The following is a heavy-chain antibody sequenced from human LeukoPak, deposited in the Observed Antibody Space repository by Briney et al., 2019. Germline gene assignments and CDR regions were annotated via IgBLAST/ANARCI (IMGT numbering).Heavy chain of an antibody. Sequence: GGSLRLSCAASGFTFSSYSMNWARQAPGKGLECVSSICSSSSYIYYADSVKGRFTISRDNAKNSLYLQMNSLSAEDTAVDYCARDSYNFFDYWGQGTLVTVSS. V-gene: IGHV3-21*01. CDR1: GFTFSSYS. D-gene: IGHD1-14*01. CDR3: ARDSYNFFDY. J-gene: IGHJ4*02. CDR2: ICSSSSYI.